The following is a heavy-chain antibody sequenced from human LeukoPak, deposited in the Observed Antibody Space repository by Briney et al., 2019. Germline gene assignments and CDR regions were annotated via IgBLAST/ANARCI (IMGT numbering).Heavy chain of an antibody. CDR2: ISYDGSNK. CDR3: ARDPNPDSSGYYS. D-gene: IGHD3-22*01. J-gene: IGHJ4*02. V-gene: IGHV3-30*03. CDR1: GFTFSSYG. Sequence: GGSLRLSCAASGFTFSSYGMHWVRQAPGKGLEWVAVISYDGSNKYYADSVKGRFTISRDNSKNTLYLQMNSLRAEDTAVYYCARDPNPDSSGYYSWGQGTLVTVSS.